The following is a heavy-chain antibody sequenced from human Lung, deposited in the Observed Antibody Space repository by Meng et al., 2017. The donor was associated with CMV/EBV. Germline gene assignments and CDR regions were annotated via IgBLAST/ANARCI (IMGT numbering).Heavy chain of an antibody. CDR1: GFSFSSFA. CDR3: AKVPCSSTSCYPYYFDY. CDR2: IWFDGSFK. V-gene: IGHV3-33*06. J-gene: IGHJ4*02. D-gene: IGHD2-2*01. Sequence: GGSLRLXCAASGFSFSSFAMHWVRQAPGKGLEWVAVIWFDGSFKFYGDSVQGRFTISRDNSKNILYLEMNNLRAEDTAVYYCAKVPCSSTSCYPYYFDYLGQGXLVTVSS.